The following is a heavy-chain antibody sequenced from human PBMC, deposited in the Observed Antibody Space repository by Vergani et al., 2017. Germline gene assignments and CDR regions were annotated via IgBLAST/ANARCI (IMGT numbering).Heavy chain of an antibody. V-gene: IGHV3-7*01. Sequence: EVQLVESGGGLVQPGGSLRLSCAASGFTFSSYWMRWVRQAPGKGLEWVANIKQDGSEKYYVDSVKGRFTISRDNAKNSLYLQMNSLRAEDTAVYCCARGYDILTGYPYYYYGMDVWGQGTTVTVSS. D-gene: IGHD3-9*01. CDR3: ARGYDILTGYPYYYYGMDV. J-gene: IGHJ6*02. CDR2: IKQDGSEK. CDR1: GFTFSSYW.